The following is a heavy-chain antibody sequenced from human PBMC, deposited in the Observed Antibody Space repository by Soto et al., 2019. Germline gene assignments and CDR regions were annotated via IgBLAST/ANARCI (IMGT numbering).Heavy chain of an antibody. Sequence: ASVKVSCKASGYTFTGYYMHWVRQAPGQGLEWMGWINPNSGGTNYAQKFQGWVTMTRDTSISTAYMELSRLRSDDTAVYYGARGESLGLYAFDSWAQGTIVTISS. J-gene: IGHJ3*02. CDR3: ARGESLGLYAFDS. V-gene: IGHV1-2*04. CDR2: INPNSGGT. D-gene: IGHD5-12*01. CDR1: GYTFTGYY.